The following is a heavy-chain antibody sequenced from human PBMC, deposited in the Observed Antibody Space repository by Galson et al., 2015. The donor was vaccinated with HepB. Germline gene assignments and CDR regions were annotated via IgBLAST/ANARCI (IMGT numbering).Heavy chain of an antibody. D-gene: IGHD3-3*01. CDR1: GYTFTSYA. J-gene: IGHJ1*01. CDR2: INAGNGNT. V-gene: IGHV1-3*01. CDR3: ARDPIITIFGVVIIHAEYFQH. Sequence: SVKVSCKASGYTFTSYAMHWVRQAPGQRLEWMGWINAGNGNTKYSQKFQGRVTITRDTSASTAYMELSSLRSEDTAVYYCARDPIITIFGVVIIHAEYFQHWGQGALVTVSS.